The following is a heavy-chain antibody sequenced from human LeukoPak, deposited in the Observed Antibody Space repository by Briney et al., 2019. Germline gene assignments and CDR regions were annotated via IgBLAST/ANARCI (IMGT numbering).Heavy chain of an antibody. CDR2: IYYSGST. V-gene: IGHV4-39*01. Sequence: SETLSLTCTVSGGSISSSSYYWGWLRQPPGKGLEWIGSIYYSGSTYYNPSLKSRVTTSVNTSKNQFSLKLSPVTAADTAVYYCASQESNRDLNIAGVEALDSGYYFDYWGQGTLVTVSS. D-gene: IGHD2-21*01. CDR1: GGSISSSSYY. CDR3: ASQESNRDLNIAGVEALDSGYYFDY. J-gene: IGHJ4*02.